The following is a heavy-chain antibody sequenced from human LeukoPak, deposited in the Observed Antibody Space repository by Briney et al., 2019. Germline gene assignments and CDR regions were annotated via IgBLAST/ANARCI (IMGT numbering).Heavy chain of an antibody. V-gene: IGHV3-74*01. CDR2: IHRDGGMT. J-gene: IGHJ6*03. D-gene: IGHD2-15*01. CDR1: GFTVSSNY. CDR3: VRETGTIGYYMDV. Sequence: GGSLRLSCAASGFTVSSNYMSWVRQGPGKGLVWVARIHRDGGMTRYADSVEGRFTISRDNAKNTLYLQMNSLRAEDTAIYYCVRETGTIGYYMDVWGKGTTVTVSS.